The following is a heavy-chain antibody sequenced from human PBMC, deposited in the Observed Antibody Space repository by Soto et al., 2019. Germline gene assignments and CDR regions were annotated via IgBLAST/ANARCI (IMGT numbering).Heavy chain of an antibody. CDR2: ISGSGGST. J-gene: IGHJ4*02. CDR1: GFTFSSYA. Sequence: VGSLRLSCAASGFTFSSYAMSWVRQAPGKGLEWVSAISGSGGSTYYADSVKGRFTISRDNSKNTLYLQMNSLRAEDTAVYYCAKDEGDYYDSTGYPKFDDYWGQRTLVTVSS. V-gene: IGHV3-23*01. D-gene: IGHD3-22*01. CDR3: AKDEGDYYDSTGYPKFDDY.